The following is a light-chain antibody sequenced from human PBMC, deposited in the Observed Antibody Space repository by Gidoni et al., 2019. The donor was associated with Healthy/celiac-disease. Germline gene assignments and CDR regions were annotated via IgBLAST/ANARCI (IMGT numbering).Light chain of an antibody. CDR1: QSVSSSY. CDR2: CAS. Sequence: ELVLTQSPGTLSLSPGERATLSCRASQSVSSSYLAWYQQKPGQAPRLLIYCASSRATGLPDGFSGSGSWRDYTLTIIRLVPEDFAVYYCQQHGSSSSTFGPXTKVDIK. CDR3: QQHGSSSST. J-gene: IGKJ3*01. V-gene: IGKV3-20*01.